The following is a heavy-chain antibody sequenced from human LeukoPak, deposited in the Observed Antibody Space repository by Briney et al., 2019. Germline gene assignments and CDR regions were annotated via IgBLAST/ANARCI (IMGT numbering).Heavy chain of an antibody. CDR2: INHSGST. CDR3: ARDRGMTTIDY. V-gene: IGHV4-34*01. D-gene: IGHD3-10*01. J-gene: IGHJ4*02. Sequence: SETLSLTCAVYGGSFSGYYWSWIRQPPGKGLEWIGEINHSGSTNYNPSLKSRVTISVDTSKNQFSLKLSSVTAADTAVYYCARDRGMTTIDYWGQGTLVTVSP. CDR1: GGSFSGYY.